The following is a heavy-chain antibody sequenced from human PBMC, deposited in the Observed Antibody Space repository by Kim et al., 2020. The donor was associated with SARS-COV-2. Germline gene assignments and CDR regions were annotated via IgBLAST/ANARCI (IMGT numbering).Heavy chain of an antibody. CDR2: IYYSGST. J-gene: IGHJ4*02. Sequence: SETLSLTCTVSGGSISSYCWSWIRQPPGKGLEWIGYIYYSGSTNYNPSLKSRVTISVDTSKNQFSLKLSSVTAADTAVYYCARVTLWFGEYYFDYWGQGT. D-gene: IGHD3-10*01. CDR1: GGSISSYC. CDR3: ARVTLWFGEYYFDY. V-gene: IGHV4-59*01.